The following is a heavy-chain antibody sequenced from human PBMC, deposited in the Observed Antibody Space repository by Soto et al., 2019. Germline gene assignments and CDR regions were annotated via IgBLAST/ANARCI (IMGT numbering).Heavy chain of an antibody. CDR2: IYYSGST. CDR1: GGSISSTSYY. Sequence: PSESMSLTCTVSGGSISSTSYYWGWIRQPPGKGLEWIGSIYYSGSTYYNPSLKSRVTISVDTSKNQFSLKLSSVTAADTAVYYCARPLGSGWQYNWFDPWGQGTLVTVSS. D-gene: IGHD6-19*01. CDR3: ARPLGSGWQYNWFDP. J-gene: IGHJ5*02. V-gene: IGHV4-39*01.